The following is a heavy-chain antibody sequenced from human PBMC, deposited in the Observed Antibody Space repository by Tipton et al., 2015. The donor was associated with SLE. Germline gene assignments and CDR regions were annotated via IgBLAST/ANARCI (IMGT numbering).Heavy chain of an antibody. Sequence: TLSLTCTVSGGSISSSSYYWGWIRQPPGKGLEWIGNIYYSGSTYYNPSLKSRVTISVDTSKNQFPLKLSSVTAADTAVYYCARGTGYYGSGSYYNWFDPWGQGTLVTVSS. J-gene: IGHJ5*02. CDR1: GGSISSSSYY. D-gene: IGHD3-10*01. V-gene: IGHV4-39*06. CDR2: IYYSGST. CDR3: ARGTGYYGSGSYYNWFDP.